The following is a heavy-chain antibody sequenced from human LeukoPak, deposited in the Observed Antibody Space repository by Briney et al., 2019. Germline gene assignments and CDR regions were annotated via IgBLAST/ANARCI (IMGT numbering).Heavy chain of an antibody. CDR1: GGSLSGYY. CDR3: TRDTGTTGEVKFDP. J-gene: IGHJ5*02. V-gene: IGHV4-34*01. CDR2: INHSGRS. D-gene: IGHD4-17*01. Sequence: SETLSLTCAVYGGSLSGYYWSWIRQPPGKGLEWIGEINHSGRSNHNPSLKSRVTISVDTSKSQFSLNLMSVTAADTAVYYCTRDTGTTGEVKFDPWGQGTLVTVSS.